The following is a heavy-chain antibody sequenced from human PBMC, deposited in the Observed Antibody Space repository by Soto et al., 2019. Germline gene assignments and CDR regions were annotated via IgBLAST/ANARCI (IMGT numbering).Heavy chain of an antibody. CDR2: IYYSGST. J-gene: IGHJ4*02. CDR3: ARDYPSTINLI. D-gene: IGHD1-1*01. CDR1: GGSISSYY. Sequence: SETLSLTCTVSGGSISSYYWSWIRQPPGKGLEWIGYIYYSGSTNYNPSLKSRVTISVDTSKNQFSLKLSSVTAADTAVYYCARDYPSTINLIRGQGTLVTVS. V-gene: IGHV4-59*01.